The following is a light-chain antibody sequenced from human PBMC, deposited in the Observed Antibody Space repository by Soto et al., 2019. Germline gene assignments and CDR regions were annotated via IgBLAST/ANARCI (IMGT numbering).Light chain of an antibody. V-gene: IGLV2-8*01. CDR3: TSYAGSNTWV. J-gene: IGLJ3*02. Sequence: QSALTQPPSASGSPGQSVTISCTGTSSDVGGYNYVSWYQQHPGKAPKLMIYEVNKRPSGVPDRFSGSKSGNTASLTVSGLQAEDEADYYCTSYAGSNTWVFGGGTKVTVL. CDR1: SSDVGGYNY. CDR2: EVN.